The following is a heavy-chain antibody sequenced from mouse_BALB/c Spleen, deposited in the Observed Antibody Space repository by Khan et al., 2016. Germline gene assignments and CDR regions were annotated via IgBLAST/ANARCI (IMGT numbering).Heavy chain of an antibody. V-gene: IGHV3-8*02. Sequence: EVQLQESGPSLVKPSQTLSLTCSVTGDSITSGYWNWIRKFPGNKLEYMGYINYSGTTYYNPSLKSRISITRDTSKNQYYLQLNSVTSEETATYYSARNGPAWFTYWGQGTLVTVSA. CDR1: GDSITSGY. J-gene: IGHJ3*01. CDR2: INYSGTT. CDR3: ARNGPAWFTY.